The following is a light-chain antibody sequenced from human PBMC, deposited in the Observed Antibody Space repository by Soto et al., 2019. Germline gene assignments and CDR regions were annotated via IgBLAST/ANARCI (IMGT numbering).Light chain of an antibody. J-gene: IGLJ2*01. CDR2: GNS. V-gene: IGLV1-40*01. CDR3: QSYDSSLSGVV. CDR1: SSNIGARYD. Sequence: QSLLTQPPSVSGAPGQRVAISCTGSSSNIGARYDVHWYQQLPGTAPKLLIYGNSNRPSGVPDRFSGSKSGTSASLAITGLQAEDEADYYCQSYDSSLSGVVFGGGTQLTVL.